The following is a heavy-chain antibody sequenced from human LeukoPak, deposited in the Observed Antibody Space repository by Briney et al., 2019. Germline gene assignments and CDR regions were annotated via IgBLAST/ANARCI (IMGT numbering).Heavy chain of an antibody. CDR1: GDSISSSAYY. D-gene: IGHD2-15*01. Sequence: SETLSLTCTVSGDSISSSAYYWGWIRQPPGKGMEWIGSIYYSGRTLYNPSLKSRVTISVDTSKNQFSLKMSSVTAADTAVYYCARDGGGSLYGMDVWGQGTTVTVSS. CDR3: ARDGGGSLYGMDV. CDR2: IYYSGRT. J-gene: IGHJ6*02. V-gene: IGHV4-39*07.